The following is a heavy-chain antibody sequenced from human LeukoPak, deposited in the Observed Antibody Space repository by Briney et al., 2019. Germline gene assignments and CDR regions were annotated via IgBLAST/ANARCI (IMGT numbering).Heavy chain of an antibody. Sequence: GGSLRLSCAASGFIFSSYSMSWVRQAPGKGLEWVSSISTSSSYIYYADSVKGRFTISRDNAKNSLYLQMNSLRAEDTAVYYCARGPVGRSLGPWGKGTLVTVSS. D-gene: IGHD4-23*01. CDR2: ISTSSSYI. CDR1: GFIFSSYS. V-gene: IGHV3-21*01. CDR3: ARGPVGRSLGP. J-gene: IGHJ5*02.